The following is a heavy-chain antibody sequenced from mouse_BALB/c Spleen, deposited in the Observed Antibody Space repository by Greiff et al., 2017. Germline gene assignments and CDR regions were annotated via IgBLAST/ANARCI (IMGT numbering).Heavy chain of an antibody. CDR1: GYSITSDYA. CDR2: ISYSGST. J-gene: IGHJ1*01. V-gene: IGHV3-2*02. Sequence: DVQLQESGPGLVKPSQSLSLTCTVTGYSITSDYAWNWIRQFPGNKLEWMGYISYSGSTSYNPSLKSRISITRDTSKNQFFLQLNSVTTEDTATYYCARYYGNPDWYFDVWGAGTTVTVSS. CDR3: ARYYGNPDWYFDV. D-gene: IGHD2-1*01.